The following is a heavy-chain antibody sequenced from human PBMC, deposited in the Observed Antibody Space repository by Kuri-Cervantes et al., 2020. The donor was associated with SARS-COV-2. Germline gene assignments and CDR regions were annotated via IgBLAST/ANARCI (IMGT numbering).Heavy chain of an antibody. Sequence: GESLKISCAASGFTFSSYWMHWVRQAPGKGLEWVSVIYSGGSTYYADSVKGRFTISRDNSKNTLYLQMNSLRAEDTAVYYCARQVFDAFDIWGQGTMVTVSS. J-gene: IGHJ3*02. CDR3: ARQVFDAFDI. V-gene: IGHV3-66*02. CDR1: GFTFSSYW. CDR2: IYSGGST.